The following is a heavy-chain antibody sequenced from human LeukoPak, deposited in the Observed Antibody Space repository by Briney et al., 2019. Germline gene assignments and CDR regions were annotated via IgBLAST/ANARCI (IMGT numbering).Heavy chain of an antibody. J-gene: IGHJ5*02. CDR2: ISTYNGKT. V-gene: IGHV1-18*01. CDR1: GYTFTRYG. CDR3: ARDFSNFSYGTWFDP. Sequence: ASVKVSCKASGYTFTRYGITWVRQAPGQGLEWMGWISTYNGKTNYAQKVQDRVTMTTDTSTSTVYMELWSLRSDDTALYFCARDFSNFSYGTWFDPWGQGTLVTVSS. D-gene: IGHD1-1*01.